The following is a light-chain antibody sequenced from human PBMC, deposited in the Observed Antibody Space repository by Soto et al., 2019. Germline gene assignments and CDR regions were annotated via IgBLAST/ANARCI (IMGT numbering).Light chain of an antibody. CDR3: AAWDDSLNGLV. CDR1: SSNIGSNT. Sequence: QSVLTQPPSASGTPGQRVTISCSGSSSNIGSNTVNWYQQLPGTAPKLLIYNNNQRPSGVPDRCSVSKSGTSASLAISGLQSEEEADYYCAAWDDSLNGLVFGTGTKVTVL. V-gene: IGLV1-44*01. J-gene: IGLJ1*01. CDR2: NNN.